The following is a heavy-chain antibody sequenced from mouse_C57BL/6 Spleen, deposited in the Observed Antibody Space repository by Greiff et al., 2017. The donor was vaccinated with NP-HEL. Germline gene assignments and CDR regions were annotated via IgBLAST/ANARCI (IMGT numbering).Heavy chain of an antibody. V-gene: IGHV1-54*01. D-gene: IGHD1-1*01. Sequence: QVQLQQSGAELVRPGTSVKVSCKASGYAFTNYLIEWVKQRPGQGLEWIGVINPGSGGTNYNEKFKGKATLTADKSSSTAYMQLSSLTSEDSAVYFCAREGYYGSSYPFAYWGQGTLVTVSA. J-gene: IGHJ3*01. CDR3: AREGYYGSSYPFAY. CDR2: INPGSGGT. CDR1: GYAFTNYL.